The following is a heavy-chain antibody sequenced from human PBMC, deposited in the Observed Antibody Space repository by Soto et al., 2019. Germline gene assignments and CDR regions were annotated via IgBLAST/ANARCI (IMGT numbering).Heavy chain of an antibody. V-gene: IGHV3-48*02. D-gene: IGHD6-13*01. CDR1: GFTFSSYS. J-gene: IGHJ4*02. CDR2: ISSSSSTI. CDR3: AREGGQQLHYPRIDY. Sequence: GGSLRLSCAASGFTFSSYSMNWVRQAPGKGLEWVSYISSSSSTIYYADSVKGRFTISRDNAKNSLYLQMNSLRDEDTAVYYCAREGGQQLHYPRIDYWGQGTLVTVSS.